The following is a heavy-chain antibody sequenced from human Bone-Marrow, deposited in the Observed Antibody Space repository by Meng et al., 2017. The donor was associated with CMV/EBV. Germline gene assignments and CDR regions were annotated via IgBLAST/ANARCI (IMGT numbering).Heavy chain of an antibody. CDR2: INANRGGT. J-gene: IGHJ4*02. CDR3: ARVGGPLNGDYYDY. D-gene: IGHD4-17*01. Sequence: ASVKVSCKASGYTFTDYYLHWVRRAPGQGLEWMGWINANRGGTHYAEKFQDRVALTRDKSISTAYMELTSLTSDDTAVYYCARVGGPLNGDYYDYWGPGTLVTVSS. CDR1: GYTFTDYY. V-gene: IGHV1-2*02.